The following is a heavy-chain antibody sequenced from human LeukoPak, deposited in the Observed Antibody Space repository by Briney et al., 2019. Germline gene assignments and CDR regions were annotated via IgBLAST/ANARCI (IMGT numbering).Heavy chain of an antibody. J-gene: IGHJ4*02. Sequence: PGGSLRLSCAASGFTFSSFSMSWVRQAPGKGLEWVSSISSSSTSYIYYADSVKGRFTISRDNAKNSLYLQMNSLRAEDTAVYYCATDSGSYEEYYFDYWGQGTLVTVSS. V-gene: IGHV3-21*04. CDR2: ISSSSTSYI. CDR3: ATDSGSYEEYYFDY. CDR1: GFTFSSFS. D-gene: IGHD1-26*01.